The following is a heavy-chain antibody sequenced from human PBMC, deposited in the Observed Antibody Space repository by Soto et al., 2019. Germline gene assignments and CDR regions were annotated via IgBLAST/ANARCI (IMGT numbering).Heavy chain of an antibody. D-gene: IGHD3-10*01. Sequence: QVQLVQSGPEVKNPGASVKVSCKASGYSFTSYGISWVRQAPGQGLEWMGWISGYNGQTNYAQRFRNRVTFTTDTSTNTAYMDLTSLRTDDTAIYYCARDGRKELWLDGLNAMDVWGQGTTVTVSS. V-gene: IGHV1-18*01. CDR1: GYSFTSYG. J-gene: IGHJ6*02. CDR3: ARDGRKELWLDGLNAMDV. CDR2: ISGYNGQT.